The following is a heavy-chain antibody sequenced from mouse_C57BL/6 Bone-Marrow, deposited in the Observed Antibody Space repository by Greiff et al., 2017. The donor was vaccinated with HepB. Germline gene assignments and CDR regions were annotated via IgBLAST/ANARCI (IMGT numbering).Heavy chain of an antibody. CDR1: GYTFTSYG. D-gene: IGHD3-2*01. Sequence: QVQLKESGAELARPGASVKLSCKASGYTFTSYGISWVKQRTGQGLEWIGEIYPRSGNTYYNEKFKGKATLTADKSSSTAYMELRSLTSEDSAVYFCAREGRQGGFDYWGQGTTLTVSS. V-gene: IGHV1-81*01. CDR2: IYPRSGNT. J-gene: IGHJ2*01. CDR3: AREGRQGGFDY.